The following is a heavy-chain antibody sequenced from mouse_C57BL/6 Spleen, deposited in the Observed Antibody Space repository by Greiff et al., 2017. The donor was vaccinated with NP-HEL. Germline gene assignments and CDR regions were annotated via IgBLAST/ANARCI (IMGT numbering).Heavy chain of an antibody. CDR1: GFTFSSYG. CDR2: ISSGGSYT. J-gene: IGHJ4*01. V-gene: IGHV5-6*01. Sequence: EVMLVESGGDLVKPGGSLKLSCAASGFTFSSYGMSWVRQTPDKRLEWVATISSGGSYTYYQDSVKGRFTISRDNAKNTLYLQMSSLKSEDTAMYYCARHGGYDDYYAMDYWGQGTSVTVSS. D-gene: IGHD2-2*01. CDR3: ARHGGYDDYYAMDY.